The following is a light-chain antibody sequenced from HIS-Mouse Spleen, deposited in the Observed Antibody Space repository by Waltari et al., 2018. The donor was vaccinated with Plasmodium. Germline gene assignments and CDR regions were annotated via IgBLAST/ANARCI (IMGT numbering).Light chain of an antibody. V-gene: IGKV3-15*01. CDR1: QSVSSN. J-gene: IGKJ1*01. CDR2: GAS. Sequence: EIVMTQSPATLSVSPGERATLSCRASQSVSSNLAWYQQKPGQAPRLSIYGASTRATGIPARFSGSGSGTEFTLTISSLQSEDFAVYYCQQYNNWPAWTFGQGTKVEIK. CDR3: QQYNNWPAWT.